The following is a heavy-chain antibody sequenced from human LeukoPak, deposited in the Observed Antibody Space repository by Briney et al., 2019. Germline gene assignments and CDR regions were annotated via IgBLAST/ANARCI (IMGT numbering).Heavy chain of an antibody. CDR1: GYTFTGYY. J-gene: IGHJ3*02. V-gene: IGHV1-2*02. D-gene: IGHD3-3*01. CDR3: AREMGQTYYDFWSGYSLDAFDI. Sequence: ASVKVSCKASGYTFTGYYMHWVRQAPGQGLEWMGWINPNSGGTNYAQKFQGRVTMTRDMSTSTVYMELSSLRSEDTAVYYCAREMGQTYYDFWSGYSLDAFDIWGQGTMVTVSS. CDR2: INPNSGGT.